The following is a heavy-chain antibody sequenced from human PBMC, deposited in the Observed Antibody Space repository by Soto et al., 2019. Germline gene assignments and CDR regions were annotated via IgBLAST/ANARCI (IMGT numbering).Heavy chain of an antibody. Sequence: GGSLRLSCAASGFTFSNAWMNWVRQAPGKGLEWVGRIKSKTDGGTTDYAAPVKGRFTISRDDSKNTLYLQMNSLKTEDTAVYYCTTDGPGGITIFGVVSLNDYWGQGTLVTVSS. D-gene: IGHD3-3*01. J-gene: IGHJ4*02. CDR1: GFTFSNAW. CDR2: IKSKTDGGTT. CDR3: TTDGPGGITIFGVVSLNDY. V-gene: IGHV3-15*07.